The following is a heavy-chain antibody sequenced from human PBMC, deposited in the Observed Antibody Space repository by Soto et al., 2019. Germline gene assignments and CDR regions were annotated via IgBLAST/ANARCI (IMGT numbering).Heavy chain of an antibody. CDR2: IYFDGSNK. CDR3: VRDWGPPGSLSSINLWFAFDL. D-gene: IGHD3-10*01. Sequence: QVQLVESGGGVVQPGRSLRLSCAASGFSFSTYGMHWVRQAPGKGLEWVAVIYFDGSNKYYGDSVRGRFTLPRDNSKNTLYLQMNSLMGEDTAVYYCVRDWGPPGSLSSINLWFAFDLWGQGTPVTVSS. CDR1: GFSFSTYG. V-gene: IGHV3-33*01. J-gene: IGHJ4*02.